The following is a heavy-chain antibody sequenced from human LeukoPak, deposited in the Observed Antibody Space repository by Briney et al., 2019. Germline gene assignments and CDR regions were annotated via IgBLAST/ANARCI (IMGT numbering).Heavy chain of an antibody. CDR3: ARDAVDTANAV. J-gene: IGHJ6*02. V-gene: IGHV3-23*01. Sequence: GGSLRLSCTASGFTFTTYAMSWVRQAPGKGLEWVSTISGNGGRTYYEDSVKGRFTISRDNAKNTLYLQMNSLRAEDTAVYYCARDAVDTANAVWGQGTTVTVSS. CDR2: ISGNGGRT. CDR1: GFTFTTYA. D-gene: IGHD5-18*01.